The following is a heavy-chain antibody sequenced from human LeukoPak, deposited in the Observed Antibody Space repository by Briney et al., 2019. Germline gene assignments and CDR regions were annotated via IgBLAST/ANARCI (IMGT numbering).Heavy chain of an antibody. J-gene: IGHJ1*01. CDR2: INHSGSA. D-gene: IGHD3-10*01. V-gene: IGHV4-34*01. CDR3: ASDHDYYGSGSYYNVVFQY. CDR1: GGSFSGYY. Sequence: SETLSLTCAVYGGSFSGYYWSWIRQPPGKGLEWIGEINHSGSANYNPSLKSRVTISVDTSKNQFSLKLSSVTAADTAVYYCASDHDYYGSGSYYNVVFQYWGQGTLVTVSS.